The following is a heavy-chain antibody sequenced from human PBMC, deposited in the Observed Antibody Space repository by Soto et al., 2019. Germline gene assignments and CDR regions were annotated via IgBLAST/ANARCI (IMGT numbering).Heavy chain of an antibody. J-gene: IGHJ6*03. Sequence: GESLKISCKGSGYSFTSYWIGWVRQMPGKGLEWMGIIYPGDSDTRYSPSFQGQVTISADKSISTAYLQWSSLKASDTAMYYCARIRYFDWLTSPGVGNYYMDVWGKGTTVTVSS. CDR3: ARIRYFDWLTSPGVGNYYMDV. CDR2: IYPGDSDT. V-gene: IGHV5-51*01. CDR1: GYSFTSYW. D-gene: IGHD3-9*01.